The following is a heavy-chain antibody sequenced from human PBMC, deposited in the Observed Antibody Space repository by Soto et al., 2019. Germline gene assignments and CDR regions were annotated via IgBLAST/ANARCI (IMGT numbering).Heavy chain of an antibody. CDR1: GYTFRNYY. Sequence: ASVKVSCKASGYTFRNYYIHWVRQAPGQGLEWMGLINPSGGATSYSQRFQGRVTITKDSSTSTVYMELSSLGSEETAVYYCGRAFDRSGLYWGKGTLVTVSS. V-gene: IGHV1-46*01. CDR3: GRAFDRSGLY. CDR2: INPSGGAT. J-gene: IGHJ4*02. D-gene: IGHD3-22*01.